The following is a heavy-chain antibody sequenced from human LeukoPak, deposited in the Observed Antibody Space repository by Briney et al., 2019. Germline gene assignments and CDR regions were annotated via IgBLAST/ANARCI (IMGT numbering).Heavy chain of an antibody. D-gene: IGHD2-21*02. J-gene: IGHJ2*01. CDR1: GGTFSSYS. CDR3: ARDAFTAYCGGDCYSWPYWYFDL. CDR2: IIPILGIA. Sequence: SVKVSCKASGGTFSSYSISWVRQAPGQGLEWMGRIIPILGIANYAQKFQGRVTITAAKSTSTAYMEPSSLRFEDTAVYYCARDAFTAYCGGDCYSWPYWYFDLWGRGTLVTVSS. V-gene: IGHV1-69*04.